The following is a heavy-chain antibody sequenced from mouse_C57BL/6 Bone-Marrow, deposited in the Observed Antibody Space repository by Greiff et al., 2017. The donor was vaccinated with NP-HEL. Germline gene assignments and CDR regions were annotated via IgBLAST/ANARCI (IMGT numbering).Heavy chain of an antibody. CDR2: ISNGGGST. CDR3: ARQANWGLYFDY. D-gene: IGHD4-1*01. Sequence: DVKLVESGGGLVQPGGSLKLSCAASGFTFSDYYMYWVRQTPEKRLEWVAYISNGGGSTYYPDTVKGRFTISRDNAKNTLYLQMSRLKSEDTAMYYCARQANWGLYFDYWGQGTTLTVSS. CDR1: GFTFSDYY. V-gene: IGHV5-12*01. J-gene: IGHJ2*01.